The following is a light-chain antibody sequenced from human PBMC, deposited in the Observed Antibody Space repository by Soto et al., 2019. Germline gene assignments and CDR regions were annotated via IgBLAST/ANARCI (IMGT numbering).Light chain of an antibody. CDR2: DVF. V-gene: IGLV2-14*03. J-gene: IGLJ1*01. CDR1: NSDVGGYNY. Sequence: QSVLTQDASVSGSPGQSITISCTGTNSDVGGYNYVSWYQQHPGKAPKLMIYDVFTRPSGVSNRFSGSKSGNTASLTISALPAEDEADYYCTSWTSTSTYVFGSGTKLTVL. CDR3: TSWTSTSTYV.